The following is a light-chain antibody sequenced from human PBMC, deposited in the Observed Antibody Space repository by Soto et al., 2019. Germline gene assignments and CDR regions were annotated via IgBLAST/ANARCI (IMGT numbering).Light chain of an antibody. J-gene: IGKJ4*01. Sequence: DIQLTQSPSFLSASVGDRVTITCRASQGITNSLAWYQQKPGKAPNLLIYAASTLQGGVPSRFSGSGSGTDFTLTISSLQPEDFASYYCQRLTCNPLTFGGGTKVEIK. V-gene: IGKV1-9*01. CDR2: AAS. CDR3: QRLTCNPLT. CDR1: QGITNS.